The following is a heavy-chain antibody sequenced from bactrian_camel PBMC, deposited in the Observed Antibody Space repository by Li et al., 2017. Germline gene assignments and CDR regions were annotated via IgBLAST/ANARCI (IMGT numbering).Heavy chain of an antibody. V-gene: IGHV3S6*01. J-gene: IGHJ4*01. D-gene: IGHD6*01. CDR2: ISTGGSGT. CDR1: GFTSSNYY. CDR3: AKDRTGGSWYGIDYNY. Sequence: HVQLVESGGGLEQPGRSLTLSCVASGFTSSNYYMTWVRRAPGKGLEWVSSISTGGSGTYYAESVKGRFTISKDNAENTLYLQLNSLKTEDTAMYYCAKDRTGGSWYGIDYNYWGQGTQVTVS.